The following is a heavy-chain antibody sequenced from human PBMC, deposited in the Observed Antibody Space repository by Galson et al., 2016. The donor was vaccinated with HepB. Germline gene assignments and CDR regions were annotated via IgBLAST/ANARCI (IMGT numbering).Heavy chain of an antibody. CDR2: IYLRDSDT. V-gene: IGHV5-51*01. CDR1: GYNFNIYW. D-gene: IGHD3-3*01. J-gene: IGHJ6*02. Sequence: QSGAEVKQPGESLKISCKTSGYNFNIYWIAWVRRMPGTGPEWMGIIYLRDSDTRYSPSFQGPVTISADNSISTAYLQWSSLKAPDTAMFYCARVFWPPHRDRYYYGMDVWGQGTTVTVSS. CDR3: ARVFWPPHRDRYYYGMDV.